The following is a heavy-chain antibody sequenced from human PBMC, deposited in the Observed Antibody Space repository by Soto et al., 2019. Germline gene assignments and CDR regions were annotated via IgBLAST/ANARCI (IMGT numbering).Heavy chain of an antibody. V-gene: IGHV3-30*18. CDR3: AKDGGGRDNWNGVFYY. Sequence: QVQLVESGGGVVQPGRSLRLSCAASGFTISSYGMHWVRQAPGKGLEWVAVISYDGSNKYYADSVKGRFTISRDNSKNTLYLQMNSLRAEDTAVYYCAKDGGGRDNWNGVFYYWGQGNLVTVSS. CDR1: GFTISSYG. J-gene: IGHJ4*02. CDR2: ISYDGSNK. D-gene: IGHD1-20*01.